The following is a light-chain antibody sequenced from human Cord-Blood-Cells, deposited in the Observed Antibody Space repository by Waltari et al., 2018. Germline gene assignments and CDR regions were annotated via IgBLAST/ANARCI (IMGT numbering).Light chain of an antibody. Sequence: PALTQPPSVSGSPGQPFTTPCPGTSSDVGSYTFASWDQQHPGNAPKPMIYEGSKRPSGVSNRFSGSKSGNTASLTISGLQAEDEADYYCCSYAGSSTWVFGGGTKLTVL. CDR1: SSDVGSYTF. J-gene: IGLJ3*02. CDR3: CSYAGSSTWV. V-gene: IGLV2-23*01. CDR2: EGS.